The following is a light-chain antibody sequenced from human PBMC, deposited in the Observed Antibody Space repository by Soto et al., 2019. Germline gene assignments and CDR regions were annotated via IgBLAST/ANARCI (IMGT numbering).Light chain of an antibody. Sequence: QSALTQPASVPGSPGQSITLSCTGTSSDIGGYDYVSWYQRHPGKAPKLIIYDVNNRPSGVSNRFSGSKSDNTASLTISGLPAEDESDYYGTSYASGSSHVVFGGGTKVTVL. CDR3: TSYASGSSHVV. CDR2: DVN. V-gene: IGLV2-14*01. CDR1: SSDIGGYDY. J-gene: IGLJ2*01.